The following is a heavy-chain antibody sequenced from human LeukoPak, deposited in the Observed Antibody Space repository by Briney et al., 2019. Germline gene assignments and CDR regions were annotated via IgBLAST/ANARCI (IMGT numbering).Heavy chain of an antibody. D-gene: IGHD3-10*01. V-gene: IGHV1-18*01. CDR1: GHTFTSYG. CDR2: ISAYNGNT. CDR3: ARDRRHYYYGSGSYYNGIDY. Sequence: ASVKVSCKASGHTFTSYGISWVRQAPGQGLEWMGWISAYNGNTNYAQKLQGRVTMTTDTSTSTAYMELRSLRSDDTAVYYCARDRRHYYYGSGSYYNGIDYWGQGTLVTVSS. J-gene: IGHJ4*02.